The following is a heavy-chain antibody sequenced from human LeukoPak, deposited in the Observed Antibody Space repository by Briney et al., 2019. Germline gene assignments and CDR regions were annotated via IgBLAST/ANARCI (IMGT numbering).Heavy chain of an antibody. V-gene: IGHV1-69*13. CDR3: AKGFSYCSGGSCYLVGGDY. D-gene: IGHD2-15*01. J-gene: IGHJ4*02. Sequence: GASVKVSCKASRGTFSSYTISWVRQAPGQGLEWMGGIIPIFGTANYAQKFQGRVTITADESTSTAYMELSSLRSEDTAVYYCAKGFSYCSGGSCYLVGGDYWGQGTLVTVSS. CDR2: IIPIFGTA. CDR1: RGTFSSYT.